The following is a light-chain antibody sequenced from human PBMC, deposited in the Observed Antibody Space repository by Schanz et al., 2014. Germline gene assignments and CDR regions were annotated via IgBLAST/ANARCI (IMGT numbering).Light chain of an antibody. J-gene: IGKJ1*01. V-gene: IGKV3D-20*02. Sequence: EIVLTQSPGTLSLSPGDRATLSCRASQSVSSSYLAWYQQKPGQAPRLLIYNASNTAAGIPGRFSGTGSGTDFTLSISSLEPEDFATYYCQQRGNWPWTFGQGTKVEIK. CDR1: QSVSSSY. CDR2: NAS. CDR3: QQRGNWPWT.